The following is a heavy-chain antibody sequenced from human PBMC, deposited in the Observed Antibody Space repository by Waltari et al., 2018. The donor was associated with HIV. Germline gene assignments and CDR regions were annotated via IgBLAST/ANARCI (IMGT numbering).Heavy chain of an antibody. D-gene: IGHD6-6*01. J-gene: IGHJ4*02. CDR1: GSAFSSYA. CDR2: IGGSDGNT. V-gene: IGHV3-23*01. Sequence: EMQLSASGGGLEQPGGSLSPSCVASGSAFSSYAMSWVRQAPGKGLEWVSAIGGSDGNTYYADSVKGRFTISRDNSKNTLYLQMNSLRAEDTAVYYCAAPVKAARWGQGTLVTVSS. CDR3: AAPVKAAR.